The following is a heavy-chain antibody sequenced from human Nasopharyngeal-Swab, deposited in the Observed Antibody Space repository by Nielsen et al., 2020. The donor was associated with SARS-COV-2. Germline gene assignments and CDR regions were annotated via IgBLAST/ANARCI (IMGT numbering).Heavy chain of an antibody. CDR1: GYTFTGYY. J-gene: IGHJ4*02. CDR2: INPNSGGT. D-gene: IGHD4-23*01. V-gene: IGHV1-2*06. CDR3: AADSTRDDYGGNGVDYFDY. Sequence: ASVKVSCKASGYTFTGYYMHWVRQAPGQGLEWMGRINPNSGGTNYAQKFQGRVTMTRDTSISTAYMELSSLGSEDTAVYYCAADSTRDDYGGNGVDYFDYWGQGTLVTVSS.